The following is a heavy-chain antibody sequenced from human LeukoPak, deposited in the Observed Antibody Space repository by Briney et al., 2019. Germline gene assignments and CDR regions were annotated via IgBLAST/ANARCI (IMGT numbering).Heavy chain of an antibody. V-gene: IGHV4-39*01. Sequence: SETLSLTCTVSGGSISSSSYYWGWIRQPPGKGLEWIGSIYYSGSTYYNPSLKSRVTISVDTSKNQFSLKLSSVTAADTAVYYCARGGRWLQLKGDFDYWGQGTLVTVSS. CDR2: IYYSGST. D-gene: IGHD5-24*01. CDR1: GGSISSSSYY. J-gene: IGHJ4*02. CDR3: ARGGRWLQLKGDFDY.